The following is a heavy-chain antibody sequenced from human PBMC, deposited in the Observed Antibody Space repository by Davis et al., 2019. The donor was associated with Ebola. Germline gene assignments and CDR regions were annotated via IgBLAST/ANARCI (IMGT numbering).Heavy chain of an antibody. CDR1: GYTFTSYY. J-gene: IGHJ6*02. CDR3: AREPIVVVATTTGYYYYGLDV. D-gene: IGHD2-15*01. V-gene: IGHV1-46*03. CDR2: INPGGGTT. Sequence: AASVTVSCKASGYTFTSYYMHWVRQAPGQGLEWMGLINPGGGTTSYAQKFQGRVTMTRDTSTSTVYMELSSLRSEDTAVYYCAREPIVVVATTTGYYYYGLDVWGQGATVTVSS.